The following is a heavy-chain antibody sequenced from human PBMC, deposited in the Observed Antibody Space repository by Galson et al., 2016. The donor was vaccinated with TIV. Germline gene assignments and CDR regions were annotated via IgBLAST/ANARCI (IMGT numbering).Heavy chain of an antibody. V-gene: IGHV1-69*13. Sequence: SVKVSCKASGGTINSYAINWVRQAPGQGLEWLGGIFPIFGSPTYGQNFQGRVSLTADEYTTTAYMELSSLRSEDTAVYFCAGSRPQLRGDPYYYYIMDVWGQGTTVSVSS. J-gene: IGHJ6*02. CDR1: GGTINSYA. CDR2: IFPIFGSP. D-gene: IGHD2-2*01. CDR3: AGSRPQLRGDPYYYYIMDV.